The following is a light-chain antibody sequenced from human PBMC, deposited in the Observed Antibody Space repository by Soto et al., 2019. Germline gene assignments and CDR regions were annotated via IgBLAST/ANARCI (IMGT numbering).Light chain of an antibody. J-gene: IGLJ1*01. CDR3: SSYAGSNNFV. CDR2: EVS. CDR1: SSDVGGYKY. Sequence: QSALTQPASVSGSPGQSITISCTGTSSDVGGYKYVSWYQQYPGKAPKLMIYEVSNRPSGVPDRFSGSKSGNTASLTVSGLQAEDEADYYCSSYAGSNNFVFGTGTKLTVL. V-gene: IGLV2-8*01.